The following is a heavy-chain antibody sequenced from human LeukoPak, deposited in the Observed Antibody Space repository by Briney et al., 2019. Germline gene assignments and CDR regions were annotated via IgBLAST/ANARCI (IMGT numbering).Heavy chain of an antibody. D-gene: IGHD2-15*01. J-gene: IGHJ4*02. Sequence: GGSLRLSCAGSAFTFSSYSMNWVRQAPGKGLEWVAVISYDGSNKYYADSVKGRFTISRDNSKNTLYLQMNSLRAEDTAVYYCAKDSKDIVVVVAATGDYYFDYWGQGTLVTVSS. CDR1: AFTFSSYS. CDR2: ISYDGSNK. V-gene: IGHV3-30*18. CDR3: AKDSKDIVVVVAATGDYYFDY.